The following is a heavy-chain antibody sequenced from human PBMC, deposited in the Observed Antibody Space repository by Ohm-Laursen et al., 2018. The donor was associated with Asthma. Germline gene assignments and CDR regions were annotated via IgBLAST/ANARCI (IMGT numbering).Heavy chain of an antibody. D-gene: IGHD6-13*01. V-gene: IGHV4-30-2*01. CDR1: GGSIGSDDYY. CDR3: AREGIAAAGARSAGAFDI. J-gene: IGHJ3*02. CDR2: IYHSGST. Sequence: SDTLSLTCTVSGGSIGSDDYYWSWLRQPPGKGLGWIGYIYHSGSTYYNPSLKSRVTISVNRSKNQFSLQLSSVTAADTAVYYCAREGIAAAGARSAGAFDIWGQGTMATVSS.